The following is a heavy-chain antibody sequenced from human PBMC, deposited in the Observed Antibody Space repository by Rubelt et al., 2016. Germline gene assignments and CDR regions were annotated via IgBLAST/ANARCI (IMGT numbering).Heavy chain of an antibody. V-gene: IGHV4-39*01. CDR3: ARGLFMGNFDY. J-gene: IGHJ4*02. CDR1: GGSISSSSYY. CDR2: IYYRGIT. D-gene: IGHD7-27*01. Sequence: QLQLQESGPGLVKPSETLSLTCTVSGGSISSSSYYWGWIRQPQGKGLEWIGSIYYRGITYYNPSLKCRVTISVDTSKNQFSLKLSSVTAADTAVYYCARGLFMGNFDYWGQGTLVTVSS.